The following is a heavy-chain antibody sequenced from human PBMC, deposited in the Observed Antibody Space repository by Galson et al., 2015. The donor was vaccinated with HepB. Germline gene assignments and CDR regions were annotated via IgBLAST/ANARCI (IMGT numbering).Heavy chain of an antibody. Sequence: PALVKPTQTLTLTCTFSGFSLSTRGMCVSWIRQPPGKALEWLALIDWDDDKYYSTSLKTRLTISKDTSKNQVVLTMTNMDPVDTATYYCARMVLGESGGSSSFDYWGQGTLVTVSS. V-gene: IGHV2-70*01. CDR1: GFSLSTRGMC. CDR3: ARMVLGESGGSSSFDY. CDR2: IDWDDDK. J-gene: IGHJ4*02. D-gene: IGHD2-15*01.